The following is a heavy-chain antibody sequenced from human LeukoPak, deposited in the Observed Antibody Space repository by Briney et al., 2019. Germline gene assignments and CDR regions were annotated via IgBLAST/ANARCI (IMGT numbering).Heavy chain of an antibody. Sequence: SETLSLTCAVYGGSFSGYYWSWIRQPPGRGLEWIGEINHSGSTNYNPSLKSRVTISVDTSKNQFSLKLSSVTAADTAVYYCARSGYYDSSGYYTPDYWAREPWSPSPQ. CDR2: INHSGST. J-gene: IGHJ4*02. CDR3: ARSGYYDSSGYYTPDY. CDR1: GGSFSGYY. D-gene: IGHD3-22*01. V-gene: IGHV4-34*01.